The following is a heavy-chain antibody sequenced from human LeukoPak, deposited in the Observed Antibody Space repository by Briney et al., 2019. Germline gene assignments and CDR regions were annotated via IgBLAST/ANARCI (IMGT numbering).Heavy chain of an antibody. J-gene: IGHJ3*02. CDR1: GFIFSDYS. Sequence: GGSLRLSCAASGFIFSDYSMNWVRQAPGKGLEWVSSISSSSSYIYYADSVKGRFTISRDNAKNSLYPQMNSLRAEDTAVYYCARSGAMDAFDIWGQGTMVTVSS. V-gene: IGHV3-21*03. CDR3: ARSGAMDAFDI. CDR2: ISSSSSYI. D-gene: IGHD1-26*01.